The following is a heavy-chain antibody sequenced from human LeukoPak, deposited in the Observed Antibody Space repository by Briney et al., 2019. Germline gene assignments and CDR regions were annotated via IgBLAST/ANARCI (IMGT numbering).Heavy chain of an antibody. Sequence: GGSLRLSCAASGFTFSSYAMSWVRQAPGKGLEWVSAISGSGGSTYYADSVKGPFTISRDNSKNTLYLQMNSLRAEDTAVYYCAKGYGTGLVHEYAFAASDIWGQGKMVTVSS. D-gene: IGHD6-19*01. V-gene: IGHV3-23*01. CDR3: AKGYGTGLVHEYAFAASDI. J-gene: IGHJ3*02. CDR2: ISGSGGST. CDR1: GFTFSSYA.